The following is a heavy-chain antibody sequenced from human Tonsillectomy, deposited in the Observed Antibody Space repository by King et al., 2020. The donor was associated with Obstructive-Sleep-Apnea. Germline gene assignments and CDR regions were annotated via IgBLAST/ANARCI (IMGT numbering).Heavy chain of an antibody. V-gene: IGHV3-30-3*01. CDR3: AGYQLELSLLWFGESAEDYYGMDV. D-gene: IGHD3-10*01. Sequence: VQLVESGGGVVQPGRSLRLSCAASGFTFSSYAMHWVRQAPGKGLEWVAVISYDGSNKYYADSVKGRFTISRDNSKNTLYLQMKSLRAEDTAGYYCAGYQLELSLLWFGESAEDYYGMDVWGQGTTVTVSS. CDR2: ISYDGSNK. CDR1: GFTFSSYA. J-gene: IGHJ6*02.